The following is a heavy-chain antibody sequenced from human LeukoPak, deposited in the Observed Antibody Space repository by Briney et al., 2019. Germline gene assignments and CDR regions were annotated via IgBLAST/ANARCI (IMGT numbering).Heavy chain of an antibody. CDR3: ARGDDFWGDRDAFDI. D-gene: IGHD3-3*01. Sequence: GRSLRLSCAASGFTFTSYSMHWVRQTPGEGLEWVSSINTDGRYKLYADSVKGRFTISRDDAKNSLYLQMNSLRVEDTALYYCARGDDFWGDRDAFDIWGQGTMVTVSS. V-gene: IGHV3-21*01. J-gene: IGHJ3*02. CDR2: INTDGRYK. CDR1: GFTFTSYS.